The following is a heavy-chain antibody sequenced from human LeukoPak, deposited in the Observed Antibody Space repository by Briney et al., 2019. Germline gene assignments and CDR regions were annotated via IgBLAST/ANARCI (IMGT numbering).Heavy chain of an antibody. V-gene: IGHV3-23*01. CDR2: INGRDGRT. J-gene: IGHJ3*02. Sequence: PGGSLRLSCAAPGFTFSNYAMGWVRQAPGKGLEWVSSINGRDGRTYYADSVRGRFSISSDNSKNTLFLQMNSLRAEDTAVYYCARDEAFAFDMWGQGTVVTVSS. CDR1: GFTFSNYA. CDR3: ARDEAFAFDM.